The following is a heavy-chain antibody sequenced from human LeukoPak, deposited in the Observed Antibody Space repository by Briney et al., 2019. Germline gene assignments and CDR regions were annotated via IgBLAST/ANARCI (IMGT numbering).Heavy chain of an antibody. CDR3: ARTTEGYCSSASCFGFSYSYYMDV. J-gene: IGHJ6*03. CDR2: IYYSGST. Sequence: SETLSLTCTVSGGFISSYYWSWIRQPPGKGLEWIGYIYYSGSTNYNPSLKSRVTISVDTSKNQFSLKLSSVIAADTAVYYCARTTEGYCSSASCFGFSYSYYMDVWGKGTTVTISS. V-gene: IGHV4-59*01. CDR1: GGFISSYY. D-gene: IGHD2-2*01.